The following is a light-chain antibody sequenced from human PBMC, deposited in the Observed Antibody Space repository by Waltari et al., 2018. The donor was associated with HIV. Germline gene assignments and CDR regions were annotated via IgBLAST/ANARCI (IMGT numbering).Light chain of an antibody. V-gene: IGKV4-1*01. J-gene: IGKJ4*01. CDR2: WAS. CDR3: QQYLSTPLT. CDR1: QSVLKTSTSRNY. Sequence: DIVMTQSPYSLAVSLGERATIHCKSSQSVLKTSTSRNYLAWYQQKPRQPPTLLIYWASTRESGVPARFSGSGSGTDFTLTISSLQAEDVAVYYCQQYLSTPLTFGGGTKVEIK.